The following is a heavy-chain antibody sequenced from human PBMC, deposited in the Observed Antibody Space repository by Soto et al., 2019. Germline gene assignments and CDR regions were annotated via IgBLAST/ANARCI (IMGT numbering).Heavy chain of an antibody. CDR1: GFTFSSYW. J-gene: IGHJ5*02. D-gene: IGHD6-6*01. CDR2: IKQDGSEK. Sequence: AGGGLVQPGGSLRLSCAASGFTFSSYWMSWVRQAPGKGLEWVANIKQDGSEKYYVDSVKGRFTISRDNAKNSLYLQMNSLRAEDTAVYYCARSIAARLNWFDPWGQGTLVTVSS. CDR3: ARSIAARLNWFDP. V-gene: IGHV3-7*01.